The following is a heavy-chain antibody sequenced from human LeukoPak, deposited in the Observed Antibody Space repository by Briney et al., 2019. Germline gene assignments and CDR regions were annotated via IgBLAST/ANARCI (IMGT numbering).Heavy chain of an antibody. CDR1: GFTLNTYG. Sequence: GGSLRLSCAASGFTLNTYGMHWVRQAPGTGLEWVAVISFDGNYKNYGDSAKGRFTISRDNSKNTLYLQMNSLRAEDTAVYYCATDRYYYDSSGRYFMDVWGKGTTVTVSS. D-gene: IGHD3-22*01. CDR3: ATDRYYYDSSGRYFMDV. J-gene: IGHJ6*03. V-gene: IGHV3-30*03. CDR2: ISFDGNYK.